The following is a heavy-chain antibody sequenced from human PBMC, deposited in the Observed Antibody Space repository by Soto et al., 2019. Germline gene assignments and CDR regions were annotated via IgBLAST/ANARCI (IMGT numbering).Heavy chain of an antibody. D-gene: IGHD3-16*01. CDR2: ISGGGGST. Sequence: GGSLRLSCAASGFTFTAAMTWVRQAPGKGLEWVSVISGGGGSTYYADSVKGRFTISRDNSKNTLHLQMNSLRAEDTAVYYCAKLGGPNYYYGMDVWGQGTTVTVSS. V-gene: IGHV3-23*01. J-gene: IGHJ6*02. CDR3: AKLGGPNYYYGMDV. CDR1: GFTFTAA.